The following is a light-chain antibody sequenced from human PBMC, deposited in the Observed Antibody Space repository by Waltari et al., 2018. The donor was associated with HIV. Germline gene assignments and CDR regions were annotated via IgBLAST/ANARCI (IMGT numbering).Light chain of an antibody. Sequence: DVVMTQSPLSLPVTLGQPASISCRSSQSLLYSDGNTYLNWFQQRPGQSPRRLIYKVSNRDSGVPDRFSGSGSGTDFTLKISRVEAEDVGVYYCRQGTHWPGTFGQGTKLEIK. V-gene: IGKV2-30*01. CDR1: QSLLYSDGNTY. J-gene: IGKJ2*01. CDR3: RQGTHWPGT. CDR2: KVS.